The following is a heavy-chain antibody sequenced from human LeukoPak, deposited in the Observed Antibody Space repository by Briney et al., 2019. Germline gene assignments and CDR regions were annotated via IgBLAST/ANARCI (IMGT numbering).Heavy chain of an antibody. Sequence: ASVKVSCKASGYTFTSYGISWVRQAPGQGLEWMGWISACNGNTNYAQKLQGRVTMTTDTSTSTAYMELRSLRSDDTAVYYCARLGYSSGWHNWFDPWGQGTLVTVSS. CDR1: GYTFTSYG. CDR3: ARLGYSSGWHNWFDP. CDR2: ISACNGNT. D-gene: IGHD6-19*01. V-gene: IGHV1-18*01. J-gene: IGHJ5*02.